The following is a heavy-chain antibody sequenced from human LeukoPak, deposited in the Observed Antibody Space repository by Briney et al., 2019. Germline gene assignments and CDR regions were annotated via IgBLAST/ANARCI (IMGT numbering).Heavy chain of an antibody. CDR3: ASGTIVGARGADN. J-gene: IGHJ4*02. CDR2: ISGSSYHI. CDR1: GFTFSSHW. V-gene: IGHV3-21*01. D-gene: IGHD1-26*01. Sequence: GGSLRLSCAGSGFTFSSHWIGWVRQAPGKALEWVSSISGSSYHIYYADSVKGRFTISRDNANNLLYLQMNSLRAEDTAVYYCASGTIVGARGADNWGQGTLVTVSS.